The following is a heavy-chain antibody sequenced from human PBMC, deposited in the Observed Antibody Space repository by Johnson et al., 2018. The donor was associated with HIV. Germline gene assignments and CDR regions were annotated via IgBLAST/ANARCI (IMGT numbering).Heavy chain of an antibody. CDR2: INWNGGST. Sequence: MLLVESGGGVVRPGGSLRLSCAASGFTFDDYGMSWVRQAPGKGLEWVSGINWNGGSTGYADSVKGRFTISRDNAKNSLYLQMNSLRAEDTAVYYCAKDSRYYYDSSGYVSDAFDIWGQGTMVTVSS. J-gene: IGHJ3*02. V-gene: IGHV3-20*04. CDR3: AKDSRYYYDSSGYVSDAFDI. D-gene: IGHD3-22*01. CDR1: GFTFDDYG.